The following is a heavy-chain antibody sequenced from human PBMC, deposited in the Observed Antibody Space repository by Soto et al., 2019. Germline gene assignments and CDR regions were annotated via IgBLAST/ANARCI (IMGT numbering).Heavy chain of an antibody. CDR3: ARHGGRYCSGGTCYIYWHFDL. J-gene: IGHJ2*01. D-gene: IGHD2-15*01. CDR1: GGSISTYY. V-gene: IGHV4-59*08. CDR2: IYDSGST. Sequence: QVQLQESGPGLVKPSETLSLTCTVSGGSISTYYWSWIRQPPGKGLEWIGYIYDSGSTDYNPSLKSRVTLSVDTSKNQFSLKLSSVTAADTAVYYCARHGGRYCSGGTCYIYWHFDLWGRGTLVTVSS.